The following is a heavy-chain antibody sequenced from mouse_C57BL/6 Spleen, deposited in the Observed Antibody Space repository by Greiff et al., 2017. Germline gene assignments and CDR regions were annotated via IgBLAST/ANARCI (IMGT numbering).Heavy chain of an antibody. Sequence: EVQLQESGAELVGPGASVKLSYYMHWVKQRPEQGLEWIGRIDPEDGDTEYAPKFQGKATMTADTSSNTAYLQLSSLTSEDTAVYYCTTRTTVDYWGQGTTLTVSS. CDR2: IDPEDGDT. J-gene: IGHJ2*01. CDR1: Y. CDR3: TTRTTVDY. V-gene: IGHV14-1*01. D-gene: IGHD1-1*01.